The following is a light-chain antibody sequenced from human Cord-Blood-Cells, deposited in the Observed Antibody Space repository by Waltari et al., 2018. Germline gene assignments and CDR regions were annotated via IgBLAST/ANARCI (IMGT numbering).Light chain of an antibody. V-gene: IGKV3-15*01. J-gene: IGKJ2*03. CDR2: GAS. CDR1: QSVSSN. Sequence: EIVMTQSPATLSVSPGERATLSCRASQSVSSNLAWYQQKPGQAPRLLIYGASTRATGSPARCSGSGAGTEFTRTISSLQSEDFAVYYCQQYNNWHPMYSFGQGTKLEIK. CDR3: QQYNNWHPMYS.